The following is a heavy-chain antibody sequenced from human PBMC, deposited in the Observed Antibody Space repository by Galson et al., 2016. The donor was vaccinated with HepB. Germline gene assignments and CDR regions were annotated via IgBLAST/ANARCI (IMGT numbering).Heavy chain of an antibody. D-gene: IGHD4-17*01. CDR3: PRLNGDQSGYYYHYMDV. J-gene: IGHJ6*03. V-gene: IGHV5-10-1*01. Sequence: QSGAEVKKPGESLTISCKTSGYSFGNYWITWVRQMPGKGLEWLGRIDPSDSYTNYSPSFQGHVTISVDESISTAYLQWSSLKAADSGMYFCPRLNGDQSGYYYHYMDVWGKGTTVTVSS. CDR1: GYSFGNYW. CDR2: IDPSDSYT.